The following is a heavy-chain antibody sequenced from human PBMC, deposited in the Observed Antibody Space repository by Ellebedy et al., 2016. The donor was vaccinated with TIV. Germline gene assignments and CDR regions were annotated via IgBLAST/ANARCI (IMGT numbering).Heavy chain of an antibody. J-gene: IGHJ6*02. V-gene: IGHV3-66*01. D-gene: IGHD2-8*01. CDR3: ARDVATIPLMVSGYGMDV. CDR2: IYSGGST. Sequence: PGGSLRLSCAASGFAFSSNGMSWVRQAPGKGLEWVSIIYSGGSTYYGDSVKGRFTISRDNSKNTLFLQMSSLRAEDTAVYFCARDVATIPLMVSGYGMDVWGQGTTVTVSS. CDR1: GFAFSSNG.